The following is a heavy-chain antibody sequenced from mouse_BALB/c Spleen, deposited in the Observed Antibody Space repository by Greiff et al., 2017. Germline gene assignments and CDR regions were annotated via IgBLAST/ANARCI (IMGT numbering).Heavy chain of an antibody. Sequence: VQLQQSGAELVKPGASVKLSCTASGFNIKDTYMHWVKQRPEQGLEWIGRIDPANGNTKYDPKFQGKAIITADTSSNTAYLQLSSLTSADTAVYYCADGARSMDYWGQGTSVTVSS. D-gene: IGHD1-1*02. CDR3: ADGARSMDY. V-gene: IGHV14-3*02. J-gene: IGHJ4*01. CDR1: GFNIKDTY. CDR2: IDPANGNT.